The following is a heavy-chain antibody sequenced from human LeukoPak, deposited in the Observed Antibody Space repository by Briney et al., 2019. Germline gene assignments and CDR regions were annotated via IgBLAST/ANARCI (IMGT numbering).Heavy chain of an antibody. CDR2: ISSSGSTI. CDR3: ATVHYITAIVEIHY. Sequence: GGSLRLSCAASGFTLCSYEMPWVRQAPGKGLEWISYISSSGSTIYYADSVKGRFTISRDNGKNSLYLQMNSLRAEDTAVYYCATVHYITAIVEIHYWGRGTLVTVCS. V-gene: IGHV3-48*03. D-gene: IGHD5-18*01. J-gene: IGHJ4*02. CDR1: GFTLCSYE.